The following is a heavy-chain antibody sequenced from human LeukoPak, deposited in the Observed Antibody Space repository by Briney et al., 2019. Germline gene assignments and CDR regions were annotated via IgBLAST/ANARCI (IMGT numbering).Heavy chain of an antibody. CDR2: IFPIFGTA. D-gene: IGHD3-9*01. Sequence: ASVKVSCKASGGTFSSYAISWVRQAPGQGLEWMGRIFPIFGTANYAQKFQGRVTITTDESTSTAYMELSSLRSEDTAVYYCARDQYRELVSYWGQGTLVTVSS. J-gene: IGHJ4*02. V-gene: IGHV1-69*05. CDR3: ARDQYRELVSY. CDR1: GGTFSSYA.